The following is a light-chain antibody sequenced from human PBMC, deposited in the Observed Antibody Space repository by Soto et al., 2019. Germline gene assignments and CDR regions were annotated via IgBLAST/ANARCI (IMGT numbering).Light chain of an antibody. J-gene: IGKJ1*01. Sequence: DIQITQSPSTLSASVGDRVTITCRASQSISSWLAWYQQKPGKAPKLLIYDASSLESGVPSRFSGSGSGTDFTLTISSLQPDDFATYYCQQYNSYGTFGQGTKV. V-gene: IGKV1-5*01. CDR2: DAS. CDR3: QQYNSYGT. CDR1: QSISSW.